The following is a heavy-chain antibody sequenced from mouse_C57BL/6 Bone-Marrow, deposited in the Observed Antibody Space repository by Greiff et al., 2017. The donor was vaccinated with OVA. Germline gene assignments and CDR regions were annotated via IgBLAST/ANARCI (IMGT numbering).Heavy chain of an antibody. V-gene: IGHV5-15*04. CDR3: ARHGLYYFDY. Sequence: GQGVESGGGLVQPGGSLKLSCAASGFTFSDYGMAWVRQAPRKGPEWVAFISNLAYSIYYADTVTGRFTISRENAKNTLYLEMSSLRSEDTAMYYCARHGLYYFDYWGQGTTLTVSS. CDR1: GFTFSDYG. CDR2: ISNLAYSI. J-gene: IGHJ2*01.